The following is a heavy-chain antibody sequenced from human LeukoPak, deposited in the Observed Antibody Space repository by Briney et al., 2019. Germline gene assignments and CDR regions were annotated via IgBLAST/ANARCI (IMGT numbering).Heavy chain of an antibody. J-gene: IGHJ4*02. D-gene: IGHD3-16*02. CDR3: ARVGGRYSPLGY. V-gene: IGHV3-7*01. CDR1: GFTFSSYW. CDR2: IKQDGSEK. Sequence: GGSLRLSCAASGFTFSSYWMSWVRQAPGKGLEWVANIKQDGSEKYYVDSVKGRFTISRDNDKNSLFLQMTSLRAEDTAVYYCARVGGRYSPLGYWGQGTPVTVSS.